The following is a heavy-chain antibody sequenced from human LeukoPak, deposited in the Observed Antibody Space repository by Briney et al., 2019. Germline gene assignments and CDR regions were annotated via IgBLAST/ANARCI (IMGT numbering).Heavy chain of an antibody. CDR1: GYSISSGYY. V-gene: IGHV4-38-2*02. CDR3: ASLSLGEETVTTVEDLDY. Sequence: SETLSLTCTVSGYSISSGYYWGWIRQPPGKGLEWIGSIYHSGSTYYNPSLKSRVTISVDTSKNQFSLKLSSVTAANTAVYYCASLSLGEETVTTVEDLDYWGQGTLVTVSS. J-gene: IGHJ4*02. D-gene: IGHD4-17*01. CDR2: IYHSGST.